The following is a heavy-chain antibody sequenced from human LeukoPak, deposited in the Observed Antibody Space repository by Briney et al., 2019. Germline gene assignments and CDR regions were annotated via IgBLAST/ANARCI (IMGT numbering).Heavy chain of an antibody. D-gene: IGHD6-6*01. CDR3: ARGAAHAGPMYYMDV. CDR2: ISYDGSNK. J-gene: IGHJ6*03. Sequence: GGSLRLSCAASGFTFSSYAMHWVRQAPGKGLEWVAVISYDGSNKYYADSVKGRFTISRDNSKNTLYLQMNSLRAEDTAVYYCARGAAHAGPMYYMDVWGKGTTVTVSS. V-gene: IGHV3-30*01. CDR1: GFTFSSYA.